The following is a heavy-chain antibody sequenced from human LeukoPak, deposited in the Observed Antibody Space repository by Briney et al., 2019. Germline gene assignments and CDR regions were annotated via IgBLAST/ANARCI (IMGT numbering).Heavy chain of an antibody. V-gene: IGHV3-23*01. CDR3: ARADCSSTSCYTKEAFDI. CDR2: ISGSGGNI. J-gene: IGHJ3*02. CDR1: GFTFSSYA. D-gene: IGHD2-2*02. Sequence: GGSLRLSCAASGFTFSSYAMSWVRQAPGKGLEWVSAISGSGGNIYSADSVKGRFTISRDNFKNTLFLQMNSLRAEDTAVYYCARADCSSTSCYTKEAFDIWGQGTMVTVSS.